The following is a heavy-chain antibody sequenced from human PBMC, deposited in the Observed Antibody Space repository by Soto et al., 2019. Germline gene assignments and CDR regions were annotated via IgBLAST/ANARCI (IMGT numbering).Heavy chain of an antibody. Sequence: SVKVSCKASGGTFSSYAISWVRQAPGQGLEWMGGIIPIFGTANYAQKFQGRVTITADESTSTAYMELSRLTFDDAAVYFCARERYQVISDGMDVWGQGTTVTVSS. CDR2: IIPIFGTA. CDR3: ARERYQVISDGMDV. CDR1: GGTFSSYA. J-gene: IGHJ6*02. V-gene: IGHV1-69*13. D-gene: IGHD2-2*01.